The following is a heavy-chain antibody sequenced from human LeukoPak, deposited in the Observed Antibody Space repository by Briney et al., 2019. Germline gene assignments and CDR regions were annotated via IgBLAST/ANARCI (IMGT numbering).Heavy chain of an antibody. V-gene: IGHV1-18*01. J-gene: IGHJ4*02. D-gene: IGHD6-19*01. CDR3: ARDPVGQWLVHGDY. CDR2: ISAYNGNT. CDR1: GYTFTIYG. Sequence: ASVNVSSKASGYTFTIYGISWVRQAPGQGLEWMGWISAYNGNTNYAQKLQGRVTMTTDTSTSTAYMELRSLRSDDTAVYYCARDPVGQWLVHGDYWGQGTLVTVSS.